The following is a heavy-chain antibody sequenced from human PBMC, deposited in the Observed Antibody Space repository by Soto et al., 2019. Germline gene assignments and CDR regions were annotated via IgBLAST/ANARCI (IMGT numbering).Heavy chain of an antibody. CDR1: GFTFSSYA. D-gene: IGHD2-15*01. CDR3: ARDVRSARYCSGGSCYPDP. J-gene: IGHJ5*02. CDR2: ISYDGSNK. V-gene: IGHV3-30-3*01. Sequence: PGGSLRISCAASGFTFSSYAIHWVRQAPGKGLEWVAVISYDGSNKYYADSVKGRFTISRDNSKNTLYLQMNSLRAEDTAVYYCARDVRSARYCSGGSCYPDPWGQGTLVTVSS.